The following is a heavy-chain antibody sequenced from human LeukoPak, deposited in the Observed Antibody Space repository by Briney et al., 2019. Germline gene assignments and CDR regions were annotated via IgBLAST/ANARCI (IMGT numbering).Heavy chain of an antibody. J-gene: IGHJ6*03. CDR3: ARDSRDIVVVPAAMDGYYYYYMDV. Sequence: PGGSLRLSCAASGFTFSSYSMNWVRQAPGKGLEWVSSISSSSSYIYYADSVKGRFTISRDNAKNSLYLQMNSLRAEDTAVYYCARDSRDIVVVPAAMDGYYYYYMDVWGQGTTVTVSS. V-gene: IGHV3-21*01. D-gene: IGHD2-2*01. CDR1: GFTFSSYS. CDR2: ISSSSSYI.